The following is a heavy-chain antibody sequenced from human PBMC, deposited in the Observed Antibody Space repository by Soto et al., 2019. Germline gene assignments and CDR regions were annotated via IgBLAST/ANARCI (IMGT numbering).Heavy chain of an antibody. Sequence: QVQLQESGPGLVRPSETLSLTCTVSGGSVTTGSYNWSWIRRPPGKGLEWIGNIFFTGITHYNPSLNNRVTMSVDTSMNQFSLTVYSVTAADTAVYYWARDGHGMDVWGQGTTVTVSS. CDR2: IFFTGIT. J-gene: IGHJ6*02. CDR3: ARDGHGMDV. V-gene: IGHV4-61*01. CDR1: GGSVTTGSYN.